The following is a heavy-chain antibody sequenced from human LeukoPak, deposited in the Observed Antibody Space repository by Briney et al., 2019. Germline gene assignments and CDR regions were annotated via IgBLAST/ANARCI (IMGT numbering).Heavy chain of an antibody. J-gene: IGHJ3*02. CDR2: THINGNI. Sequence: SETLSLTCIVSGGSISGFFWCWIRQSPGRGLEWIGHTHINGNIRYNPSLNSRVSISLDTSKMQFSLMLDSATAADTAVYYWARHIGTGWYWAFDIWGQGTLVTVS. CDR1: GGSISGFF. CDR3: ARHIGTGWYWAFDI. V-gene: IGHV4-4*08. D-gene: IGHD6-19*01.